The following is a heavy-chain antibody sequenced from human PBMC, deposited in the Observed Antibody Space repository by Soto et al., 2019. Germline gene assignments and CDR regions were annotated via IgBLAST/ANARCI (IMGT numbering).Heavy chain of an antibody. J-gene: IGHJ4*02. V-gene: IGHV1-69*08. CDR2: IIPIFGIA. Sequence: QVQLVQSGAEVKKPGSSVKVSCKASGGTFSSYTISWVRQAPGQGLEWMGRIIPIFGIANYAQKFQGRVTITADKATSTAYMELSSLRSEDTAVYYCARDQQYCTNGVCYTNDDYWGQGTLVTVSS. CDR3: ARDQQYCTNGVCYTNDDY. D-gene: IGHD2-8*01. CDR1: GGTFSSYT.